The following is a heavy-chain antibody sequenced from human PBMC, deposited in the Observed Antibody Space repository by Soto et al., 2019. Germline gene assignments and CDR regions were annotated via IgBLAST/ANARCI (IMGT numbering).Heavy chain of an antibody. D-gene: IGHD2-15*01. V-gene: IGHV3-73*01. Sequence: EVQLVESGGGLVQPGGSLKLSCAASGFTFSASAMHWVRQASGKGLEWVGRVRSKANNYATAYAASVEGRFTISRDDSKNTAYLQMNSLKTEDTAVYYCTRQGGYCGGGSCYAFNDYWGQGTPVTVSS. J-gene: IGHJ4*02. CDR2: VRSKANNYAT. CDR3: TRQGGYCGGGSCYAFNDY. CDR1: GFTFSASA.